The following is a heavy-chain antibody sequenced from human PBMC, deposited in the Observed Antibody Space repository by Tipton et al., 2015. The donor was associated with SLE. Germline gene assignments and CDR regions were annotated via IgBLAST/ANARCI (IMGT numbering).Heavy chain of an antibody. J-gene: IGHJ4*02. Sequence: GSLRLSCAASGLTFDDYGMHWVRQAPGKGLEWVSTITSNAETAHDADSVMGRFTISRDNSKNTLYLQMNSLRAEDTAVYYCAREGTQSNYGYFDYWGQGTLVTVS. D-gene: IGHD4-11*01. CDR2: ITSNAETA. CDR1: GLTFDDYG. V-gene: IGHV3-23*01. CDR3: AREGTQSNYGYFDY.